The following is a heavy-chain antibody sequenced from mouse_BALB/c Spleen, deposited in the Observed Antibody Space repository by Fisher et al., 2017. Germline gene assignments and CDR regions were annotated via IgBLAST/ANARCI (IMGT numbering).Heavy chain of an antibody. J-gene: IGHJ4*01. D-gene: IGHD2-1*01. V-gene: IGHV1S135*01. Sequence: QKFKGKATLTVDKSSSTAFMHLNSLTSEDSAVYYCARPSYGNYEVDYWGQGTSVTAPQ. CDR3: ARPSYGNYEVDY.